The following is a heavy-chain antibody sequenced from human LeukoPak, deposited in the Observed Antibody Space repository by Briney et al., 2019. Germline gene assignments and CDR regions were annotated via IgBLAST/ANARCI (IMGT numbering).Heavy chain of an antibody. V-gene: IGHV4-34*01. J-gene: IGHJ4*02. Sequence: SETLSLTCAVYGGSFSGNYWSWIRQPPGKGLEWIGEINHSGSTNYNPSLKSRVTISVDTSKNQFSLKLSSVTAADTAVYYCARRAIAAAGNDYWGQGTLVTVSS. CDR3: ARRAIAAAGNDY. CDR1: GGSFSGNY. CDR2: INHSGST. D-gene: IGHD6-13*01.